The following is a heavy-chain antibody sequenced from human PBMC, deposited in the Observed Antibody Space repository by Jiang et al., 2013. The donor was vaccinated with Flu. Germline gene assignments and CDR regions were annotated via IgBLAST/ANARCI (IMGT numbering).Heavy chain of an antibody. D-gene: IGHD2-15*01. Sequence: QTLSLTCAISGDSVSSNSAAWNWIRQSPSRGLEWLGRTYFKSKWYNDYAVSVKSRITINPDTSKNQFSLQLNSVTPEDTAVYYCTKEHCSGGSCYSFDSWGQGTLVTVSS. V-gene: IGHV6-1*01. J-gene: IGHJ4*02. CDR3: TKEHCSGGSCYSFDS. CDR1: GDSVSSNSAA. CDR2: TYFKSKWYN.